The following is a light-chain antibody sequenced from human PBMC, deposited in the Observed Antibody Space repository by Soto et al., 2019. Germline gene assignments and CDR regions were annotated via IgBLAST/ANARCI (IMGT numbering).Light chain of an antibody. CDR2: GAS. Sequence: EMLVTQSPGTRSLSPGERATLSCRASQSFNSIYLAWYQQKPGQAPRLLIYGASSRATGIPDRFSGSGSGTDFTLTISRLEPEDFAVYYCHQYDSWTFGQGTKVDIK. CDR3: HQYDSWT. CDR1: QSFNSIY. V-gene: IGKV3-20*01. J-gene: IGKJ1*01.